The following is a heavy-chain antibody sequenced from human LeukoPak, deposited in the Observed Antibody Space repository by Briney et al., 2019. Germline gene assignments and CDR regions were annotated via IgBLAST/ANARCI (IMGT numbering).Heavy chain of an antibody. D-gene: IGHD2-2*01. CDR2: IHPSSGST. V-gene: IGHV1-46*01. CDR3: ARDSSTSSLADP. J-gene: IGHJ5*02. Sequence: APVKVSCKASGYTFTRYYMHWVRQAPGQGLEWMGIIHPSSGSTSYAQKFEGRVTLTRDTSTSTVYMELISLRSEDTAVYYCARDSSTSSLADPWGQGTLVTVSS. CDR1: GYTFTRYY.